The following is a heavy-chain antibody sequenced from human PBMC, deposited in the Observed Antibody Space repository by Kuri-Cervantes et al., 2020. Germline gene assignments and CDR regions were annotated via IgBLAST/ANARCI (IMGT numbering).Heavy chain of an antibody. CDR2: IYWDDDK. D-gene: IGHD3-3*01. V-gene: IGHV2-5*02. J-gene: IGHJ6*02. CDR1: GFSLSTSGVG. Sequence: SGPTLVKPTQTLTLTCTFSGFSLSTSGVGVGWIRQPPGKALEWLALIYWDDDKRYSPSLKSRLTITKDTSKNQVVLTMTNMDPVDTATYYCARIPPLNYDLWSGPHSYGMDVWGQGTTVTVSS. CDR3: ARIPPLNYDLWSGPHSYGMDV.